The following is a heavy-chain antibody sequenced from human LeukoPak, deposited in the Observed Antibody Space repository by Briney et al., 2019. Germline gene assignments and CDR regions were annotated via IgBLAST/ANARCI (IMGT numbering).Heavy chain of an antibody. CDR3: ARGFIVGATTLEFDY. J-gene: IGHJ4*02. D-gene: IGHD1-26*01. Sequence: ASVKVSCKASGGTFSSYAISWVRQAPGQGLEWVGGIIPIFGTANYAQKFQGRVTITTDESTSTAYMELSSLRSEDTAVYCCARGFIVGATTLEFDYWGQGTLVTVSS. CDR2: IIPIFGTA. V-gene: IGHV1-69*05. CDR1: GGTFSSYA.